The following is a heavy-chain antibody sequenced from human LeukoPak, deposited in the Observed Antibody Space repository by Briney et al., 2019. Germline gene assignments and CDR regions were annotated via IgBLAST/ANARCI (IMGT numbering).Heavy chain of an antibody. V-gene: IGHV4-39*01. CDR1: GGSISSNSHY. Sequence: SETLSLTCTVSGGSISSNSHYWAWTRQPPGKGLEWIGSMFYSGTTYYQPSLKSRVTISVDTSKNQFSLKLSSVTAADTAVYYCARHVCGGDCYTFDYWGQGILVTVSS. J-gene: IGHJ4*02. CDR2: MFYSGTT. D-gene: IGHD2-21*02. CDR3: ARHVCGGDCYTFDY.